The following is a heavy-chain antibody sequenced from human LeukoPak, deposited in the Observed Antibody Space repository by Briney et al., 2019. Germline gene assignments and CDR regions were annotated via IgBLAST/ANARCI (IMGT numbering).Heavy chain of an antibody. D-gene: IGHD4-17*01. V-gene: IGHV3-23*01. CDR2: ISGGGETT. CDR3: ARDYADYVGYFFFDY. J-gene: IGHJ4*02. Sequence: PGGSLRLFCAASGFTFNNYAMNWLRQAPGKRLEWVSSISGGGETTYYADSAKGRFTISRDNSQNTLYLQMNSLRAEDTAVYYCARDYADYVGYFFFDYWGQGTLVTVSS. CDR1: GFTFNNYA.